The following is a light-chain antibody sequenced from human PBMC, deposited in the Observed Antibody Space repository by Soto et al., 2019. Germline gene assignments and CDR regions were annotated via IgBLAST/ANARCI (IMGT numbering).Light chain of an antibody. Sequence: WTPTACSRSASVREGVPSTSRASQGISSYLGWYQQKPGKAPNLLIYAASTLQSGVPSRFSGGGSGTDFTLSISSLQPEDFATYYCQQVYVSPWTVGGGTKVDI. V-gene: IGKV1-9*01. J-gene: IGKJ4*01. CDR1: QGISSY. CDR3: QQVYVSPWT. CDR2: AAS.